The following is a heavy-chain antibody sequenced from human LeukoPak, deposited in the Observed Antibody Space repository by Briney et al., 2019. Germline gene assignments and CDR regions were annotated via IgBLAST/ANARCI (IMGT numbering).Heavy chain of an antibody. Sequence: PSETLSLTCAVYGGSFSGYYWSWIRQPPGKGLEWIGEINHSGSTNYNPSLKSRVTISVDTPKNQFSLKLSSVTAADTAVYYCARGRIAVAGTRDYFDYWGQGTLVTVSS. CDR3: ARGRIAVAGTRDYFDY. J-gene: IGHJ4*02. V-gene: IGHV4-34*01. CDR2: INHSGST. D-gene: IGHD6-19*01. CDR1: GGSFSGYY.